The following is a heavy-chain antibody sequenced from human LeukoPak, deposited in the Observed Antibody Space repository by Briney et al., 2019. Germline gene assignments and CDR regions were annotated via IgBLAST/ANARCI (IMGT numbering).Heavy chain of an antibody. CDR2: IYYSGST. CDR3: VKMAEWFDP. CDR1: GDSFSSGSYF. V-gene: IGHV4-61*01. J-gene: IGHJ5*02. D-gene: IGHD5-24*01. Sequence: SETLSLTCTVSGDSFSSGSYFWSWLRQLPGTGLEWIGYIYYSGSTSYNSSLKSRVTISVDTSKNQFSLKLSSMTAADTAVYFCVKMAEWFDPWGQGTLVTVSS.